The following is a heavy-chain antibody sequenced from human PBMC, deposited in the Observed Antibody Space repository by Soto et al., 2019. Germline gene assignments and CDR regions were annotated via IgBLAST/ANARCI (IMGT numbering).Heavy chain of an antibody. V-gene: IGHV3-48*03. CDR3: ARVIDGMDV. Sequence: LRLSCAASGFTFSSYEMNWVRQAPGKGLEWVSYISSSGSTIYYADSVKGRFTISRDNAKNSLYLQMNSLRAEDTAVYYCARVIDGMDVWGQGTTVTVSS. CDR1: GFTFSSYE. J-gene: IGHJ6*02. CDR2: ISSSGSTI.